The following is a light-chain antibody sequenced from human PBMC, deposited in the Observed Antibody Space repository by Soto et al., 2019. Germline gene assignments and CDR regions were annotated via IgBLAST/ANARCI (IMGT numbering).Light chain of an antibody. Sequence: QSALTQPASVSGSPGQSITLSCTGTTSDVGAYNYVSWYQQHPGKAPKLMIYNVNYRPSGVSDRFSGSKSGNTASLTISGLQAEDEADYYCSSYTTSNTVVFGGGTKLTVL. CDR3: SSYTTSNTVV. J-gene: IGLJ3*02. CDR2: NVN. CDR1: TSDVGAYNY. V-gene: IGLV2-14*01.